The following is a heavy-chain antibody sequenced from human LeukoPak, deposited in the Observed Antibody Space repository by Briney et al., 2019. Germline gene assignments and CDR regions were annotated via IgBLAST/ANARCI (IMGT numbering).Heavy chain of an antibody. CDR2: INPNSGGT. CDR3: ARALGRGVVDY. CDR1: GYTFTGYY. J-gene: IGHJ4*01. V-gene: IGHV1-2*02. D-gene: IGHD7-27*01. Sequence: EASVKVSCKASGYTFTGYYMHWVRQAPGQGLEWMGWINPNSGGTNYAQKFQGRVTMTMDTSISTAYMELSRLRSDDTALYYCARALGRGVVDYLGQGTPGNVSS.